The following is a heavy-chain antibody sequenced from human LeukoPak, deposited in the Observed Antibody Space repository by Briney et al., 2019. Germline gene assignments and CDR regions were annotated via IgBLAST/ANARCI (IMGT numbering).Heavy chain of an antibody. J-gene: IGHJ6*03. Sequence: GASVKVSCKASGYTFTTYGIGWVRQAPGQGLEWMGWITAYNGNTNYAQRLQGRVTMTTDTSTSTAYMELRSLRSDDTAVYYCARVAEDPYYYYYIDVWGKGTTVTVSS. V-gene: IGHV1-18*01. CDR1: GYTFTTYG. D-gene: IGHD2-21*01. CDR3: ARVAEDPYYYYYIDV. CDR2: ITAYNGNT.